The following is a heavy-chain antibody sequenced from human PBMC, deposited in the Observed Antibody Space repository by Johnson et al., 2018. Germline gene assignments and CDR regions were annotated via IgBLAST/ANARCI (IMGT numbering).Heavy chain of an antibody. D-gene: IGHD6-19*01. V-gene: IGHV3-15*01. CDR1: GFTFSNAW. CDR3: STFGSGWYRSVGY. J-gene: IGHJ4*02. CDR2: IKSKIDGGAI. Sequence: EVQLLESGGGLVKPGGSLRLSCAASGFTFSNAWMSWVRQAPGKGLEWVGHIKSKIDGGAIDHAASVKGRFTISRLDSKNTLYLELNSLKTEDTAVYYCSTFGSGWYRSVGYWGQGTLVTVSS.